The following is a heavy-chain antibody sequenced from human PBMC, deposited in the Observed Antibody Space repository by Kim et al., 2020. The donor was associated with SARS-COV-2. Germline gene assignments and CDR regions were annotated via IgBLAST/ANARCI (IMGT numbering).Heavy chain of an antibody. V-gene: IGHV1-69*13. J-gene: IGHJ6*02. CDR2: IIPIFGTA. D-gene: IGHD3-22*01. CDR1: GGTFSSYA. CDR3: ARDYYDSSGYYAYYYGMDV. Sequence: SVKVSCKASGGTFSSYAISWVRQAPGQGLEWMGGIIPIFGTANYAQKFQGRVTITADESTSTAYMELSSLRSEDTAVYYCARDYYDSSGYYAYYYGMDVWGQGTTVTVSS.